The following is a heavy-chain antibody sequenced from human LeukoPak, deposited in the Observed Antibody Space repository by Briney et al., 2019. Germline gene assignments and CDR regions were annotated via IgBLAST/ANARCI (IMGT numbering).Heavy chain of an antibody. CDR1: GGSISSSDW. D-gene: IGHD5-18*01. Sequence: SETLSLTCAVSGGSISSSDWWSWVRQPPGKGLEWIGEIYHSGSTNYNPSLKSRVTISVDTSKNQFSLKLSSVTAADTAVYYCARGYSYGLSFDYWGQGTLVTVSS. CDR3: ARGYSYGLSFDY. V-gene: IGHV4-4*02. J-gene: IGHJ4*02. CDR2: IYHSGST.